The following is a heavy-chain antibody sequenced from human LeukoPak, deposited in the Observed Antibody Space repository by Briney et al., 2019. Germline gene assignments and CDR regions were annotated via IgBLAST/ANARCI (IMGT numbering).Heavy chain of an antibody. Sequence: ASVKVSCKASGYTFTGYYMHWVRQAPGQGLEWMGWINPNSGGTNYAQKFQGRVTMTRDTSISTAYTELSRLRSDDTAVYYCARDTYIVVVPAAMLSTAFDPWGQGTLVTVSS. CDR2: INPNSGGT. D-gene: IGHD2-2*01. J-gene: IGHJ5*02. CDR3: ARDTYIVVVPAAMLSTAFDP. CDR1: GYTFTGYY. V-gene: IGHV1-2*02.